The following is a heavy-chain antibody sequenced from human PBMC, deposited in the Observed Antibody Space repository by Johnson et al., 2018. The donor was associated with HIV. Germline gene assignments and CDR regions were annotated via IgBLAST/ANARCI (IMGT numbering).Heavy chain of an antibody. CDR1: GFTFSSYA. CDR3: AREQQLNLEAFDI. CDR2: ISYDGSNK. V-gene: IGHV3-30-3*01. Sequence: VQLVESGGGVVQPGRSLRLSCAASGFTFSSYAMHWVRQAPGKGLEWVAVISYDGSNKYYADSVKGRFTISRDNAKNTLCLQMNSLRPEDTAVFYCAREQQLNLEAFDIWGQGTMVTVSS. J-gene: IGHJ3*02. D-gene: IGHD6-13*01.